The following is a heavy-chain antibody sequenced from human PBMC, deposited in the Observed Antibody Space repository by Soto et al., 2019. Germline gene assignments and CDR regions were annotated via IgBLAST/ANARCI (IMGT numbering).Heavy chain of an antibody. Sequence: ASVKVSCKASVYTFTSYGISWVRQAPGQGLEWMGWISAYNGNTNYAQKLQGRVTMTTDTSTSTAYMELRSLRSDDTAVYYCARSPSSVAVVYYFDYWGQGTLVTVSS. J-gene: IGHJ4*02. CDR3: ARSPSSVAVVYYFDY. V-gene: IGHV1-18*01. CDR1: VYTFTSYG. CDR2: ISAYNGNT. D-gene: IGHD2-15*01.